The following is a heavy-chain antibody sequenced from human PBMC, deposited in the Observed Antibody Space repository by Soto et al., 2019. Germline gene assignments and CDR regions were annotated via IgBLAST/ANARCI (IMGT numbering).Heavy chain of an antibody. V-gene: IGHV3-7*01. J-gene: IGHJ4*02. Sequence: GGSLRLSCAASGSTFSNYWMSWVRQAPGRGLEWVANIKQDGNEKYYVDSVEGRFTISRDNAKNSLYLQMNSLRVEDTAVYYCAGRYYDFWSGYFDWGQGTLVTVSS. CDR1: GSTFSNYW. CDR3: AGRYYDFWSGYFD. D-gene: IGHD3-3*01. CDR2: IKQDGNEK.